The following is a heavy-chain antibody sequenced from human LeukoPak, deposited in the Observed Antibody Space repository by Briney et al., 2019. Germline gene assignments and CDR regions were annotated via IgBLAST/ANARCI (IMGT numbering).Heavy chain of an antibody. D-gene: IGHD3-22*01. V-gene: IGHV3-9*01. CDR3: AKDIAYDSSGDSRFDI. CDR2: NSWNSGSI. CDR1: GYTYDLYD. J-gene: IGHJ3*02. Sequence: HPGGSLRLFCAASGYTYDLYDMHWLRQAPGKGLEWVSRNSWNSGSIGYADSVKGRFTISRDNAKNSLYLQMNSLRAEDTALYYCAKDIAYDSSGDSRFDIWGQGTMVTVSS.